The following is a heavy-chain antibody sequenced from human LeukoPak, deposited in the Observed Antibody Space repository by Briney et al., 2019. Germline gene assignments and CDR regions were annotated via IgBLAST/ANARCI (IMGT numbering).Heavy chain of an antibody. CDR2: ISSSSSTI. D-gene: IGHD3-16*01. V-gene: IGHV3-48*04. CDR3: ASLGAQQGE. J-gene: IGHJ4*02. Sequence: GGSLRLSCAASGFTFSSYSMNWVRQAPGKGLEWVSYISSSSSTIYYADSVKGRFTISRDNAKNSLYLQMNSLRAEDTAVYYCASLGAQQGEWGQGTLVTVSS. CDR1: GFTFSSYS.